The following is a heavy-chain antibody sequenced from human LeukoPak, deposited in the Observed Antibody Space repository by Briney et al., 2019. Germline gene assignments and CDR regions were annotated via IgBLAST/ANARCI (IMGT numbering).Heavy chain of an antibody. CDR3: ARDGSYFTS. CDR2: INPNGGGT. V-gene: IGHV1-2*02. Sequence: GASVKVSCKASGDTFTAYSFHWVRQAPGQGLEWMGWINPNGGGTNYAEKFRGRVTVTRDTSISTTYMELTYLMSDDTAVYYCARDGSYFTSWGQGTLVTVSS. CDR1: GDTFTAYS. D-gene: IGHD1-26*01. J-gene: IGHJ4*02.